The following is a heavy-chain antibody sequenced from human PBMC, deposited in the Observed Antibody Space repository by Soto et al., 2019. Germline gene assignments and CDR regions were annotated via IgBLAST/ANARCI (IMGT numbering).Heavy chain of an antibody. CDR3: ARDHPGYGYQCELRY. CDR1: GGSISSADHH. CDR2: IFYTGNT. D-gene: IGHD5-18*01. Sequence: PSETLSLTCTVSGGSISSADHHWGWIRLPPGKGLEWIGSIFYTGNTNYNPSLESRVTISIDTSKNQFSLKLSSVTAADTAVYYCARDHPGYGYQCELRYCRQRTLVTVSS. V-gene: IGHV4-39*02. J-gene: IGHJ4*02.